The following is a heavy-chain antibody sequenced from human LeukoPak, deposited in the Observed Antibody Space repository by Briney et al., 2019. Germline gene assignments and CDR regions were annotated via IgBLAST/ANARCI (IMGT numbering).Heavy chain of an antibody. CDR2: IIPIFGTA. V-gene: IGHV1-69*01. Sequence: SATVSCKASGGTFSSYAISWVRQAPGQGLEWMGGIIPIFGTANYAQKFQGRVTITADESTSTAYMELSSLRSEDTAVYYCARSPDNWFDPWGQGTLVTVSS. CDR3: ARSPDNWFDP. J-gene: IGHJ5*02. CDR1: GGTFSSYA.